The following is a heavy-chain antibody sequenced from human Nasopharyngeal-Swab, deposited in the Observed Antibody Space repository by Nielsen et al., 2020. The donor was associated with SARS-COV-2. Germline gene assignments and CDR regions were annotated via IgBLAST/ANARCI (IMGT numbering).Heavy chain of an antibody. CDR3: AARYSSSWWDAFDI. CDR2: IKQDGSEK. D-gene: IGHD6-13*01. CDR1: GFTFSSYW. Sequence: GGSLRLSCAASGFTFSSYWMSWVGQAPGKGLEGVANIKQDGSEKYSVDSVKSRFTISRDNAKNSLYLQMNSLRAEDTAGYFCAARYSSSWWDAFDIWGQGTIVTVSS. J-gene: IGHJ3*02. V-gene: IGHV3-7*01.